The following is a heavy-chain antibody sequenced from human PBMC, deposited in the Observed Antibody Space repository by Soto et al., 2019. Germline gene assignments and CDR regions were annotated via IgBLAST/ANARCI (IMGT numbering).Heavy chain of an antibody. D-gene: IGHD1-26*01. CDR3: ARGVSGSYYTPANAFDI. CDR1: GYTFTSYG. J-gene: IGHJ3*02. Sequence: QVQLVQSGAEVKKPGASVKVSCNACGYTFTSYGISWVRQAPGQGLEWMGWISAYNGNTNYAQKLQGRVTMTTDTSTSTAYMELRSLRSDDTAVYYCARGVSGSYYTPANAFDIWGQGTMVTVSS. CDR2: ISAYNGNT. V-gene: IGHV1-18*01.